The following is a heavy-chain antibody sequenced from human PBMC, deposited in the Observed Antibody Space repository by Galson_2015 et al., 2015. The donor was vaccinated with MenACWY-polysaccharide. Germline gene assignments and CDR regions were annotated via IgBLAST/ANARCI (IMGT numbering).Heavy chain of an antibody. D-gene: IGHD1-1*01. CDR2: FDPEDGGT. J-gene: IGHJ4*02. CDR1: GSTVADLS. V-gene: IGHV1-24*01. Sequence: SCKVSGSTVADLSMHWVRQAAGKGPEWMGAFDPEDGGTLYAPKFQDRVTITVDTSTDTAYMEMSGLKSEDTAIYYCASGLSELARPLKCWGQGILVTVSS. CDR3: ASGLSELARPLKC.